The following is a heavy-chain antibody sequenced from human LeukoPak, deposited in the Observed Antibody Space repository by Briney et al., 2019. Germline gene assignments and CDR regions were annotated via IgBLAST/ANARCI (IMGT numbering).Heavy chain of an antibody. V-gene: IGHV4-39*01. CDR2: IYYSGST. CDR1: GGSISSSSYY. D-gene: IGHD3-22*01. Sequence: PSETLSLTCTVSGGSISSSSYYWGWIRQPPGKGLEWIGSIYYSGSTYYNPSLKSRVTISVDTSKNQFSLKLSSVTAADTAVYYCARQGSGYMDTEYFQHWGQGTLVTVSS. J-gene: IGHJ1*01. CDR3: ARQGSGYMDTEYFQH.